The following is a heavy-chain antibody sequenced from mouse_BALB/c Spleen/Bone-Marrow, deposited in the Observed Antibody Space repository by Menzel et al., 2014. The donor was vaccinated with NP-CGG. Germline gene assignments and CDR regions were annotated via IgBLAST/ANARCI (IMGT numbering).Heavy chain of an antibody. D-gene: IGHD2-1*01. V-gene: IGHV1-9*01. Sequence: QVQLQQSGAELMKPGASVKISCKATGYTFXSYWIEWVKLRPGHGLEWIGEILPGSGTSNYNMKFKGKATLTADTSSNTAYMQLSSLTSEDSAVYYCARVLYYGNYDSFAYWGQGTLVTVSA. CDR3: ARVLYYGNYDSFAY. CDR1: GYTFXSYW. CDR2: ILPGSGTS. J-gene: IGHJ3*01.